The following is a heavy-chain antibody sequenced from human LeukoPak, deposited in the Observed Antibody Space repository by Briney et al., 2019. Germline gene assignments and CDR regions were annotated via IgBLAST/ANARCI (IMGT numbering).Heavy chain of an antibody. V-gene: IGHV3-30*18. Sequence: GGSLRLSCAASGFTFTDYGMHWVRQAPGKGLEWVAVISDDGSKKYYVDSVKGRFTISRDNSKNTLYLQMNSLRTEDTAVYYCAKYSSKTNYYYGMDVWGQGTTVTVS. CDR1: GFTFTDYG. CDR2: ISDDGSKK. CDR3: AKYSSKTNYYYGMDV. D-gene: IGHD5-18*01. J-gene: IGHJ6*02.